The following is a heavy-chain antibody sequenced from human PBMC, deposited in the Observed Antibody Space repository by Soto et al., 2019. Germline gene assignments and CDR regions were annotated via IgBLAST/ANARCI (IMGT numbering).Heavy chain of an antibody. J-gene: IGHJ4*02. D-gene: IGHD3-22*01. Sequence: QVQLVQSGAEVRKPGSSVKVSCKASGGTFSRHAISWVRQAPGQGLEWMGGIIPIFGTANHAQKFQGRVTIIADESTSTVYMEWRSLSSEDTAMYYCARGWGYDSNDYYYAYWGQGTLVIVSS. V-gene: IGHV1-69*01. CDR2: IIPIFGTA. CDR3: ARGWGYDSNDYYYAY. CDR1: GGTFSRHA.